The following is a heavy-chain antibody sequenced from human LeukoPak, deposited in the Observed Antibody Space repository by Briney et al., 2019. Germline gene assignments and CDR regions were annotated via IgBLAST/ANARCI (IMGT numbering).Heavy chain of an antibody. J-gene: IGHJ3*02. CDR3: AKDLGPGIDAFDI. D-gene: IGHD3/OR15-3a*01. Sequence: GGSLRLSCAASGFTFSSYAMSWVRRAPGKGLEWVSAISGSGGSTYYADSVKGRFTISRDNSKNTLYLQMNSLRAEDTAVYYCAKDLGPGIDAFDIWGQGTMVTVSS. CDR2: ISGSGGST. V-gene: IGHV3-23*01. CDR1: GFTFSSYA.